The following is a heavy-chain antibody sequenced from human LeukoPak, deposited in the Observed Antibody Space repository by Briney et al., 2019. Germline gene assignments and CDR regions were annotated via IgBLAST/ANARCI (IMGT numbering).Heavy chain of an antibody. CDR2: IYTSGST. J-gene: IGHJ5*02. CDR3: ARDFGILNNWFDP. V-gene: IGHV4-61*02. CDR1: GGSISSGSYY. Sequence: SETLSLTCTVSGGSISSGSYYWSWIRQPAGKGLEWIGRIYTSGSTNYNPSLKSRVTISVDTSKNQFSLKLSSVTAADTAVYYCARDFGILNNWFDPWGQGTPVTVSS. D-gene: IGHD3-10*01.